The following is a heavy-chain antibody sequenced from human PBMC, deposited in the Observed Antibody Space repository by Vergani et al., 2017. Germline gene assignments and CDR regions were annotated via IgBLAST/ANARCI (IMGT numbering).Heavy chain of an antibody. CDR3: ARGLRYSSSWSVGMDV. J-gene: IGHJ6*02. CDR2: IYYSGST. Sequence: QVQLQESGPGLVKPSQTLSLTCTVSGGSISSGDYYWSWTRQPPGKGLEWIGYIYYSGSTYYNPSLKSRVTISVDTSKNQFSLKLSSVTAADTAVYYCARGLRYSSSWSVGMDVWGQGTTVTVSS. CDR1: GGSISSGDYY. V-gene: IGHV4-30-4*08. D-gene: IGHD6-13*01.